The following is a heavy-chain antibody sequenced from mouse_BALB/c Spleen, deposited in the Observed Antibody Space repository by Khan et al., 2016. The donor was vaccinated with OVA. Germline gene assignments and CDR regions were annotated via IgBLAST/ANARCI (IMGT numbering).Heavy chain of an antibody. D-gene: IGHD1-1*02. CDR2: ISYDGST. J-gene: IGHJ3*01. Sequence: EVQLQESGPGLVKPSQSLSLTCSVTGYSIISGYYWNWIRQFPGNKLEWMGYISYDGSTNYNPSLKFRISITRATSKNHFFLKLNYVTSEDTATDYCAPGGYCGGFAYWGQGTLVTVSA. CDR3: APGGYCGGFAY. V-gene: IGHV3-6*02. CDR1: GYSIISGYY.